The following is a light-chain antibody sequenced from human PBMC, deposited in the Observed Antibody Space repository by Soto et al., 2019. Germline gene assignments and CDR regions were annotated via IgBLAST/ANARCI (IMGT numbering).Light chain of an antibody. Sequence: QAVGTQPPSASGTPGQRVTISCSGSRSNIGSNPVNWYQQLPGTAPKLLIYSNDQRPSGVPDRFSGSKSGTSASLAISGLQSEDEADYHCAAWDDSLNGRVFGGGTKLTVL. CDR2: SND. CDR1: RSNIGSNP. V-gene: IGLV1-44*01. J-gene: IGLJ2*01. CDR3: AAWDDSLNGRV.